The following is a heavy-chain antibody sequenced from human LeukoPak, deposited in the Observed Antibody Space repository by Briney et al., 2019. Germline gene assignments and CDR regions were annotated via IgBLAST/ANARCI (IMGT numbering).Heavy chain of an antibody. D-gene: IGHD3-3*01. V-gene: IGHV1-46*01. Sequence: GASVKVSCKASGYTFTSYYMHWVRQAPGQGLEWMGIINPSGGSTSYAQKFQGRVTMTRDTSTSTVYMGLSSLRSEDTAVYYCARLKGDFWSGYYRDYYGMDVWGQGTTVTVSS. CDR2: INPSGGST. CDR1: GYTFTSYY. CDR3: ARLKGDFWSGYYRDYYGMDV. J-gene: IGHJ6*02.